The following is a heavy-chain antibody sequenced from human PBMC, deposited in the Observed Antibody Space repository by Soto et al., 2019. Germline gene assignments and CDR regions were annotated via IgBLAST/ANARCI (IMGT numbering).Heavy chain of an antibody. J-gene: IGHJ6*04. CDR2: INHSGST. CDR3: ARLGVKVLYYYGMDV. V-gene: IGHV4-34*01. D-gene: IGHD1-26*01. Sequence: PSETLSLTCAVYGGSFSGYYWSWIRQPPGKGLEWIGEINHSGSTNYNPSLKSRVTISVDTSKNQFSLKLSSVTAADTAVYYCARLGVKVLYYYGMDVWGKGTTVTVAS. CDR1: GGSFSGYY.